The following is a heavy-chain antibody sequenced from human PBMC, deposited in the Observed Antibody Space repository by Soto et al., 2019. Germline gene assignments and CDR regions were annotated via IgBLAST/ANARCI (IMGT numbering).Heavy chain of an antibody. V-gene: IGHV3-33*01. J-gene: IGHJ6*02. CDR1: GFTFSDYG. Sequence: QVQLVESGGGVVQPGWSLRLSCAASGFTFSDYGMHWVRQAPGEGLQWVAVIWFDGSNEHYADSVKGRFTISRDNSKNPLYLQMYRLRAGDTAVYYCARGSLYCSSTSCSYGMDVWGQGTTVTVSS. D-gene: IGHD2-15*01. CDR2: IWFDGSNE. CDR3: ARGSLYCSSTSCSYGMDV.